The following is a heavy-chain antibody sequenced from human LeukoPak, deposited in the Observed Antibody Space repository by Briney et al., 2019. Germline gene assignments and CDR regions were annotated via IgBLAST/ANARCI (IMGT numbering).Heavy chain of an antibody. Sequence: ASVKVSCKASSYTFTNYDINWVRQAPGQGLEWMGWISAYNGNTRYAQKFQGRVTMTTDTSTSTAYMELRSLRSDDTAVYYCARFTPRLTREKFDYWGQGTLVTVSS. CDR2: ISAYNGNT. J-gene: IGHJ4*02. CDR3: ARFTPRLTREKFDY. V-gene: IGHV1-18*01. D-gene: IGHD2-2*01. CDR1: SYTFTNYD.